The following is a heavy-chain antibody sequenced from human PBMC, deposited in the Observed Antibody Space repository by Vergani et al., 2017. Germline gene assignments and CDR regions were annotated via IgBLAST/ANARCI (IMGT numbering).Heavy chain of an antibody. Sequence: EVQLLESGGGLVQPGGSLRLSCAASGFTFSSYAMSWVRQAPGKGLEWVSAISGSGGSTYYADSVKGRFTISRDNSKNTLYLQMNSLRAEDTAVDYCAKDVLYCSSTSCSPGGFDYWGQGTLVTVSS. D-gene: IGHD2-2*01. CDR1: GFTFSSYA. CDR3: AKDVLYCSSTSCSPGGFDY. J-gene: IGHJ4*02. CDR2: ISGSGGST. V-gene: IGHV3-23*01.